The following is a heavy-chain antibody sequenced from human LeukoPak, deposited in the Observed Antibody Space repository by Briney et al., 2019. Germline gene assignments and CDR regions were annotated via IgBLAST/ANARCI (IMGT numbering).Heavy chain of an antibody. D-gene: IGHD3-3*01. CDR3: ARASYYDFWSGYLDV. J-gene: IGHJ6*04. CDR1: GYTFTGYY. V-gene: IGHV1-2*02. Sequence: ASVKVSCKASGYTFTGYYMHWVRQAPGLGLEWMGWINPNSGGTNYAQKFQGRVTMTRDTSISTAYMELSRLRSDDTAVYYCARASYYDFWSGYLDVWGKGTTVTVSS. CDR2: INPNSGGT.